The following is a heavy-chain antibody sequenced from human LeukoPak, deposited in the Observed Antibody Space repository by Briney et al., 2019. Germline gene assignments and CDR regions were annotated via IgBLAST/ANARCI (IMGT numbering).Heavy chain of an antibody. V-gene: IGHV4-59*12. Sequence: SETLSLTCTVSGGSISSYYWSWIRQPPGKGLEWIGYIYYSGSTYYNPSLKSRVTISVDTSKNQFSLKLSSVTAADTAVYYCARDPANYGGAFDYWGQGTLVTVSS. CDR3: ARDPANYGGAFDY. CDR2: IYYSGST. D-gene: IGHD4-23*01. CDR1: GGSISSYY. J-gene: IGHJ4*02.